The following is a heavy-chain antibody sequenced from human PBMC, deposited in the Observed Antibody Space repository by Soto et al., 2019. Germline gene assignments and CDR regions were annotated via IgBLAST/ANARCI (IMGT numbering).Heavy chain of an antibody. V-gene: IGHV4-34*01. CDR3: ARGGISHWAYFYYMDF. CDR2: INHLGSI. CDR1: GGSLSDYF. Sequence: SETLSLTCVVSGGSLSDYFWSWIRQPPGMALEWIGEINHLGSINYNPSLKSRVTMSVDTSKNQFSLTLNSVTAADTATYYCARGGISHWAYFYYMDFWDRGIMVTVSS. J-gene: IGHJ6*03. D-gene: IGHD2-21*01.